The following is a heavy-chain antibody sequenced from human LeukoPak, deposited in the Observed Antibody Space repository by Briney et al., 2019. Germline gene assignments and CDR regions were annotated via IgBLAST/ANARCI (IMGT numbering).Heavy chain of an antibody. CDR1: GYSFTSYW. CDR2: IYPGDSDT. CDR3: ASYRRDGYNFNFFDY. Sequence: GESLKISYKGSGYSFTSYWIGWVRQMPGKGLEWMGIIYPGDSDTRYSPSFQGQVTISADKSISTAYLQWSSLKASDTAMYYCASYRRDGYNFNFFDYRGQGTLVTVSS. V-gene: IGHV5-51*01. J-gene: IGHJ4*02. D-gene: IGHD5-24*01.